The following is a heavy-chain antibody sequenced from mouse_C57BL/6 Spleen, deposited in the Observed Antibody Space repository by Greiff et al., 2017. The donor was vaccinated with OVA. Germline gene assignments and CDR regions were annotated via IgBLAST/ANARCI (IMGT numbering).Heavy chain of an antibody. V-gene: IGHV1-69*01. J-gene: IGHJ2*01. D-gene: IGHD1-1*02. CDR1: GYTFTSYW. CDR2: IDPSDSYT. CDR3: ARIWLGGYVDY. Sequence: QVQLQQPGAELVMPGASVKLSCKASGYTFTSYWMHWVKQRPGQGLEWIGEIDPSDSYTNYNQKFKGKSTLTVDKSSSTAYMQLSSLTSEDSAVYYYARIWLGGYVDYWGQGTTLTVSS.